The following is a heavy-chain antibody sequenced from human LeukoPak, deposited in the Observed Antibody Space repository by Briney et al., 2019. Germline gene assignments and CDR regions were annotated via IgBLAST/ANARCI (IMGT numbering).Heavy chain of an antibody. V-gene: IGHV5-51*01. D-gene: IGHD6-13*01. CDR1: GYSFSTYW. CDR3: ARNGAAGTPNRFFNWFDP. CDR2: IYPGNSDT. Sequence: PGESLKISCKGSGYSFSTYWIGWVRQMPGKGLEWMGLIYPGNSDTRYSPSLQGQVTFSADKSIDTAYLQWNSLQASDTAIYYCARNGAAGTPNRFFNWFDPWGQGTLVTVSS. J-gene: IGHJ5*02.